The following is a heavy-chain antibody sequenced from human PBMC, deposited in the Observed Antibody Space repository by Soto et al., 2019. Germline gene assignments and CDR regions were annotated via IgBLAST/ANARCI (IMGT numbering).Heavy chain of an antibody. D-gene: IGHD3-22*01. CDR3: ARELNTDSSAYYSFAY. CDR2: VGTANDNT. CDR1: GYTFTAYG. V-gene: IGHV1-18*01. J-gene: IGHJ4*02. Sequence: QVQMVQSGPEVKMPGASVKVSCKTSGYTFTAYGVAWLRQAPGQRPEWMGWVGTANDNTNYAEKLQGRVTMTTDTSTAKTYMKLRFLRSDDTAVYYCARELNTDSSAYYSFAYWGQGTLVTVSS.